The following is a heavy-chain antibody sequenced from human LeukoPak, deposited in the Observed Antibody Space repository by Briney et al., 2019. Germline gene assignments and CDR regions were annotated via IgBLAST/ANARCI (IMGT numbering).Heavy chain of an antibody. CDR3: KVVVVVAATSTERHV. D-gene: IGHD2-15*01. V-gene: IGHV3-15*01. CDR1: GFTFTNAW. J-gene: IGHJ3*01. CDR2: GKSKSDGGTT. Sequence: GGSLRLSCAASGFTFTNAWMSWVRQAPGKGLEWVGRGKSKSDGGTTDYAAPVKGRFTISRDDSKNTLYLQMNSLKTQDTAVYYCKVVVVVAATSTERHVWGQGTMVTVSS.